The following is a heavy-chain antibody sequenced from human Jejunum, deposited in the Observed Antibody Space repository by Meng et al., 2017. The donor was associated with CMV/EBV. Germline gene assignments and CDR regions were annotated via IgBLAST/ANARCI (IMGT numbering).Heavy chain of an antibody. J-gene: IGHJ5*02. Sequence: QVCRQESGPGLVKSSETLSLTCFVSAGPISWYYRSWIRQPAGKGLEWMGRIYTSGSTHYNPSLKSRLTMSVDLAKNQISLKLSSVTAADTAVYYCARESGSYYWFDPWGQGTLVTVSS. CDR3: ARESGSYYWFDP. V-gene: IGHV4-4*07. D-gene: IGHD1-26*01. CDR1: AGPISWYY. CDR2: IYTSGST.